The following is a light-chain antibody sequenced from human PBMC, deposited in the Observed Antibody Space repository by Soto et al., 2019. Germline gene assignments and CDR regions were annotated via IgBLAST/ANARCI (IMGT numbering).Light chain of an antibody. J-gene: IGKJ4*01. V-gene: IGKV3-20*01. CDR2: GAS. CDR1: QSVSSSY. Sequence: EIVLTQSPGTLSLTAGESATLSCRASQSVSSSYLAWYQQKPGQAPRLLIYGASSRATGIPDRFSGSGSGTDFTLTISRLEREDFAVYYCQQYGSSPLTFGGGTKVEIK. CDR3: QQYGSSPLT.